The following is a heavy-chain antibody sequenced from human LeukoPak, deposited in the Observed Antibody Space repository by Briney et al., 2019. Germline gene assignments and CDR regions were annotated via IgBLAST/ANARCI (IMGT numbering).Heavy chain of an antibody. CDR3: ARDQIIVATILDYYCGMDV. CDR1: GFTFSSYP. CDR2: ISYDGSNK. D-gene: IGHD5-12*01. V-gene: IGHV3-30-3*01. J-gene: IGHJ6*02. Sequence: GGSLRLSCAASGFTFSSYPMHWVRQAPGKGLERVAIISYDGSNKYYADSVKGRFTISRDNSKNTLYLQMNSLRAEDTAVYYCARDQIIVATILDYYCGMDVWGQGTTVTVSS.